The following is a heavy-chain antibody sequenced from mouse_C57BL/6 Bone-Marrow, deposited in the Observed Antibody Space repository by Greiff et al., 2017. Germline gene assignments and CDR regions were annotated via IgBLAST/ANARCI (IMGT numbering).Heavy chain of an antibody. CDR1: GYTFTDYY. J-gene: IGHJ4*01. Sequence: EVQLQQSGPELVKPGASVKISCKASGYTFTDYYMNWVKQSHGKSLEWIGDINPNNGGTSYNQKFKGKATLTVDKSSSTAYMELRSLTSEDSAVYYCARGNYVGYAMDYWGQGTSVTVSS. CDR2: INPNNGGT. V-gene: IGHV1-26*01. D-gene: IGHD2-1*01. CDR3: ARGNYVGYAMDY.